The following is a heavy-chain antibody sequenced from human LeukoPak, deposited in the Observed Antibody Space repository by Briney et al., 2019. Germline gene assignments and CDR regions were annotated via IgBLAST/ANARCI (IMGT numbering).Heavy chain of an antibody. J-gene: IGHJ4*02. CDR2: ISYDGSIK. V-gene: IGHV3-30-3*01. D-gene: IGHD5-18*01. CDR3: AKDRGYSHGFDY. Sequence: PGRSLRLSCAASGFTFSSYAMHWVRQAPGKGLEWVAVISYDGSIKYYADSVKGRFTISRDNSKNTLYLQMNSLRAEDTAVYNCAKDRGYSHGFDYWGQGTLVTVSS. CDR1: GFTFSSYA.